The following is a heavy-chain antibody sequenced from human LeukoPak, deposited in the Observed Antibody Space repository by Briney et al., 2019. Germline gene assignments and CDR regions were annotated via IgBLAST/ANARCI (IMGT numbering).Heavy chain of an antibody. J-gene: IGHJ6*02. CDR3: ARGPPAKPGTGYYYGMDV. D-gene: IGHD2-2*01. CDR2: INHSGST. CDR1: GGSFSGYY. V-gene: IGHV4-34*01. Sequence: SETLSLTCAVYGGSFSGYYWSWIRQPPGKGPEWIGEINHSGSTNYNPSLKSRVTMSVDMSKNQFSLKLSSVTAADTAVYYCARGPPAKPGTGYYYGMDVWGQGTTVTVSS.